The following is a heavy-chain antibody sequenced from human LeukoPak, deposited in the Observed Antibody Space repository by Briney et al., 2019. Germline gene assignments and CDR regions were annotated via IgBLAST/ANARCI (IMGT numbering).Heavy chain of an antibody. V-gene: IGHV1-2*02. CDR1: RYAFTDYY. CDR2: INPNSGGT. J-gene: IGHJ4*02. CDR3: ASGQDNRKPAGVAFDY. Sequence: ASVKVSCKASRYAFTDYYMHWVRPAPGQGLEWMGWINPNSGGTNYAQKFQGRVTMTRDTSISTAYMELSRLRSDDTAVYYCASGQDNRKPAGVAFDYWGQGTLVTVSS. D-gene: IGHD2-15*01.